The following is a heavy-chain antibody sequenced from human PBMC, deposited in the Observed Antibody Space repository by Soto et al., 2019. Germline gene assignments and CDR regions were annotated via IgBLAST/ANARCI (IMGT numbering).Heavy chain of an antibody. D-gene: IGHD3-22*01. J-gene: IGHJ6*02. Sequence: ASVELCCKESGYTLTSCDRNWVRQEKKQGLEWMGWMNPNSGNTGYAQKFQGRVTMTRNTSISTAYMELSSLRSEDTAVYYCVRGVITLYYYYGMDVWGQGTTVTVSS. V-gene: IGHV1-8*01. CDR3: VRGVITLYYYYGMDV. CDR1: GYTLTSCD. CDR2: MNPNSGNT.